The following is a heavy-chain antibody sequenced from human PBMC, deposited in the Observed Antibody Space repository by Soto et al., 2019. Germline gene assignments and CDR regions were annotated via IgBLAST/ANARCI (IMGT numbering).Heavy chain of an antibody. CDR3: VRGYSYY. D-gene: IGHD1-26*01. V-gene: IGHV3-74*01. CDR2: INTDGSAT. J-gene: IGHJ4*02. Sequence: GGSLRLSCAASGFTLSSYWMHWVRQVPGQGLVWVSRINTDGSATNYADSVKGRFTISRDNARNTMYLQMNSLRAEDTAVYYCVRGYSYYWGQGTLVTVSS. CDR1: GFTLSSYW.